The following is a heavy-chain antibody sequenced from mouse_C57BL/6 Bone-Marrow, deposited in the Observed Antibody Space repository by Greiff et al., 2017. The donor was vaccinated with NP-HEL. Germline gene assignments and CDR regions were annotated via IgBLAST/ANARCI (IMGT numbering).Heavy chain of an antibody. J-gene: IGHJ3*01. Sequence: VHLVESGAELARPGASVKLSCKASGYTFTSYGISWVKQRTGQGLEWIREIYPRSGHTYYNEKFKGKATMTADKSSSTAYMELRSLTSEDSAVYFCARGRWFPPFAYWGQGTLVTVSA. CDR1: GYTFTSYG. D-gene: IGHD2-3*01. CDR2: IYPRSGHT. V-gene: IGHV1-81*01. CDR3: ARGRWFPPFAY.